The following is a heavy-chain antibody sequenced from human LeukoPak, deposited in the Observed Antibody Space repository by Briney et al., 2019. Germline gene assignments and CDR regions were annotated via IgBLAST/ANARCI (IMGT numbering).Heavy chain of an antibody. D-gene: IGHD2-2*01. V-gene: IGHV4-59*08. CDR3: ARADWGTKYPEYFQH. CDR2: IYCSGST. J-gene: IGHJ1*01. Sequence: SETLSLTCTVSGGSISSYSRSWIRQPPGKGLEWVGSIYCSGSTNYNPSLKSRVTISVDTSKNQFSLKLSSVTAADTAVYYCARADWGTKYPEYFQHWGQGTLVTVSS. CDR1: GGSISSYS.